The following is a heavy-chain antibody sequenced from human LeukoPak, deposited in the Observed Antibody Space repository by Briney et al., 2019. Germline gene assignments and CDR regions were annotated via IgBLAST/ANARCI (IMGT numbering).Heavy chain of an antibody. CDR2: IYYSGST. J-gene: IGHJ5*02. V-gene: IGHV4-39*01. Sequence: KPSETLSLTCTVSAGSISSSSYYWGWIRQPPGKGLEWIGSIYYSGSTYYNPSLKSRVTISVDTSKNQFSLKLSSVTAADTAVYYCARRDIVVVPAAIGYNWFDPWGQGTLVTVSS. CDR1: AGSISSSSYY. CDR3: ARRDIVVVPAAIGYNWFDP. D-gene: IGHD2-2*02.